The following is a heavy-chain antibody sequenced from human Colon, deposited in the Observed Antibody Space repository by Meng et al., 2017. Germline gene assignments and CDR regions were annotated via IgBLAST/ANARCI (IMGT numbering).Heavy chain of an antibody. CDR1: GGSISRSDW. CDR2: TSHSGST. D-gene: IGHD3-22*01. V-gene: IGHV4-4*02. J-gene: IGHJ4*02. CDR3: ASSDYYRSDY. Sequence: VQRRASGPVRVNPSETLSLTCAVSGGSISRSDWWSWVRQPPGKGLEWIGETSHSGSTNYSPSLKSRVTISLDKSKNQLSLKLNSVTAADTAVYYCASSDYYRSDYWGQGTLVTVSS.